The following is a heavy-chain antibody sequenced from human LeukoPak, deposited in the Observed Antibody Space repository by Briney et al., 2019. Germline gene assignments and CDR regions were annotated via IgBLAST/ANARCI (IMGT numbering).Heavy chain of an antibody. D-gene: IGHD4-11*01. V-gene: IGHV3-23*01. Sequence: PGGSLRLSCAASGFTFSSYAMSWVRQAPGKGLEWVSAISGSGGSTYYADSVKGRFTISRDNSKNTLHLQMNSLRAEDTAVYYCAKYGPSMTTVTTDFDYWGQGTLVTVSS. J-gene: IGHJ4*02. CDR2: ISGSGGST. CDR1: GFTFSSYA. CDR3: AKYGPSMTTVTTDFDY.